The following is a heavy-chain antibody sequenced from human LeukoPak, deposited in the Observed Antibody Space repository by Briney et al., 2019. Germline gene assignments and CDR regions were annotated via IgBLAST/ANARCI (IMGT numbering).Heavy chain of an antibody. CDR2: TRYDGSNK. Sequence: GGSLRLSCAASGFTFSSYGMHWVRQAPGKGLEWVAFTRYDGSNKYYADSVKGRFTISRDNSKNTLYLQMNSLRAEDTAVYYCAKDLFFGVVMHRSGFDYWGQGTLVTVS. D-gene: IGHD3-3*01. J-gene: IGHJ4*02. CDR3: AKDLFFGVVMHRSGFDY. V-gene: IGHV3-30*02. CDR1: GFTFSSYG.